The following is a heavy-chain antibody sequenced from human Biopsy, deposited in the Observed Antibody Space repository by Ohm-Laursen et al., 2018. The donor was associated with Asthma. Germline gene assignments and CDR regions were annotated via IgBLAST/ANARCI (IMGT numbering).Heavy chain of an antibody. V-gene: IGHV4-59*07. CDR1: GGSISNYY. Sequence: SDTLSLTCTVSGGSISNYYWSWIRQPPGKGLEWIGYIYYSGSTYSNPSLKSRVTISVDTSKKQISLRLSSVIAADTAVYYCAGFCSGGNCPDHWGQGTLVTVSS. CDR2: IYYSGST. J-gene: IGHJ4*02. D-gene: IGHD2-15*01. CDR3: AGFCSGGNCPDH.